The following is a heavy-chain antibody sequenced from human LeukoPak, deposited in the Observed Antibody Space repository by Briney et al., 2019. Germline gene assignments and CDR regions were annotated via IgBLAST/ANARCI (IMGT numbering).Heavy chain of an antibody. CDR1: GYTFTGYY. J-gene: IGHJ5*02. D-gene: IGHD3-3*01. Sequence: GASVKVSCKASGYTFTGYYMHWVRQAPGQGLEWMGWINPNSGGTNYAQKFQGRVTMTRDTSISTAYMELSRLRSGDTAVYYCARDGADFWSGYYKGWFDPWGQGTLVTVSS. V-gene: IGHV1-2*02. CDR3: ARDGADFWSGYYKGWFDP. CDR2: INPNSGGT.